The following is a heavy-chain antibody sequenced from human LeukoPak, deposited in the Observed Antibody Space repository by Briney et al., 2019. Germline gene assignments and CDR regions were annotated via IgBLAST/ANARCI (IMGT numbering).Heavy chain of an antibody. CDR2: ISAYNGNT. J-gene: IGHJ3*02. Sequence: ASVNVSCKASGYTFTSYGISWVRRAPGQGLEWMGWISAYNGNTNYAQKLQGRVTMTTDTSTSTAYIELRSLRSEDTAVYYCANYGELDAFDIWGQGTMVSVSS. D-gene: IGHD1-7*01. CDR1: GYTFTSYG. V-gene: IGHV1-18*01. CDR3: ANYGELDAFDI.